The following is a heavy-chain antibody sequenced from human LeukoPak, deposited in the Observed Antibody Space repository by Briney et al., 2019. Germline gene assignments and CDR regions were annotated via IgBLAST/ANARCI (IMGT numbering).Heavy chain of an antibody. CDR3: ARGSSGSCYDY. D-gene: IGHD2-15*01. CDR2: IHNSGRT. J-gene: IGHJ4*02. V-gene: IGHV4-4*08. CDR1: GGSVSSYY. Sequence: SETLSLTCSVSGGSVSSYYWSWIRQSPGKGLEWIGYIHNSGRTNYNPSLKSRVTGFVDTSKNQVSLRLSSVTAADTAVYYCARGSSGSCYDYWGQGTLVTVSS.